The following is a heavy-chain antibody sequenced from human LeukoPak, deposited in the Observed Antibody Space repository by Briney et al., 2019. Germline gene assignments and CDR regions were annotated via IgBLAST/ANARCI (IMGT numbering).Heavy chain of an antibody. CDR3: TTEYYYDSSGLFDY. CDR1: GFTFSNGW. Sequence: PGGSPRLSCAVSGFTFSNGWMSWVRQAPGKGLEWVGRIKSKRDGGTTDYAAPVNGRFTISRDDSKNTLYLQMNSLKTEDTAVYYCTTEYYYDSSGLFDYWGQGTLVTVSS. J-gene: IGHJ4*02. V-gene: IGHV3-15*01. D-gene: IGHD3-22*01. CDR2: IKSKRDGGTT.